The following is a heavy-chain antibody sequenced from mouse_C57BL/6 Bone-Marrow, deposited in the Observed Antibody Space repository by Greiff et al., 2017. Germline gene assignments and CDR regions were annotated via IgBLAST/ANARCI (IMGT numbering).Heavy chain of an antibody. CDR1: GYTFTSYW. Sequence: VQLQQPGAELVKPGASVKMSCKASGYTFTSYWITWVKQRPGQGLEWIGDIYPGSGSTNYNEKFKSKATLTVDTSSSTAYMQLSSLTSADSAVYYCARDYYEYGYAMDYWGQGTSVTVSS. D-gene: IGHD2-4*01. V-gene: IGHV1-55*01. J-gene: IGHJ4*01. CDR2: IYPGSGST. CDR3: ARDYYEYGYAMDY.